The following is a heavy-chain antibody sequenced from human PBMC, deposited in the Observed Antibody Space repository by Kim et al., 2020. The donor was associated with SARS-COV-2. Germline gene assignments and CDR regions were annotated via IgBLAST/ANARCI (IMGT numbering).Heavy chain of an antibody. J-gene: IGHJ5*02. CDR3: ARHGPFGWQLVYNWFDP. CDR1: GGSISSSSYY. Sequence: SETLSLTCTVSGGSISSSSYYWGWIRQPPGKGLEWIVSIYYSGSTYYNPSLKSRVTISVDTSKNQFSLKLISVTAADTAVYYCARHGPFGWQLVYNWFDPGGQGTLVPVSS. CDR2: IYYSGST. V-gene: IGHV4-39*01. D-gene: IGHD6-6*01.